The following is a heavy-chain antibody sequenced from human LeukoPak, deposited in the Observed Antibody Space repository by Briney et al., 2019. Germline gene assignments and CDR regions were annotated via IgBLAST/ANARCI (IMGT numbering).Heavy chain of an antibody. CDR3: ARDYYGSGSYFNWFDP. CDR2: IYYSGST. V-gene: IGHV4-30-4*01. J-gene: IGHJ5*02. D-gene: IGHD3-10*01. CDR1: GGSISSGDYY. Sequence: SETLSLTCTVSGGSISSGDYYWSWIRQPPGKGLEWIGYIYYSGSTYYNPSLKSRVTISVDTSKNQFSLKLSSVTAADTAVYYCARDYYGSGSYFNWFDPWGQGTLVTVFS.